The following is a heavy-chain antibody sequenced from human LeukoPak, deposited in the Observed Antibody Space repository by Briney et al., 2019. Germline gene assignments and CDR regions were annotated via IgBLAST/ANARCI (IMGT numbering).Heavy chain of an antibody. CDR2: IISKTDGGTT. V-gene: IGHV3-15*01. D-gene: IGHD6-19*01. CDR1: EFAFSDAW. J-gene: IGHJ4*02. Sequence: GGALRLSCAASEFAFSDAWMNWVRQAPGKGLEWVGRIISKTDGGTTDYAAPVKGRFTISRDDSKDTLFLQMSSLKTEDTAVYYCAKYSSGSFDYWGQGTLVTVSS. CDR3: AKYSSGSFDY.